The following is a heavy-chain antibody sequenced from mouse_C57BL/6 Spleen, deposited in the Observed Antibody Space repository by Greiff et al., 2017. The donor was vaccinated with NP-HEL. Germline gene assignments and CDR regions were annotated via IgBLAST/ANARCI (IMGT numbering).Heavy chain of an antibody. CDR1: GYTFTSYW. J-gene: IGHJ1*03. CDR2: IDPSDSYT. D-gene: IGHD1-1*01. CDR3: ARRYYGSSYDV. Sequence: QVQLQQPGAELVMPGASVKLSCKASGYTFTSYWMHWVKQRPGQGLEWIGEIDPSDSYTNYNQKFKGKSTLTVDKSSSTAYMQLSSLTSEDSAVYYCARRYYGSSYDVWGTGTTVTVSS. V-gene: IGHV1-69*01.